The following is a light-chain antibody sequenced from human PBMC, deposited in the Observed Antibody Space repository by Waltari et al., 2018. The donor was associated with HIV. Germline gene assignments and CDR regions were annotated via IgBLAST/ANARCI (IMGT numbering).Light chain of an antibody. CDR3: CSYAGTYTYV. CDR2: EVS. V-gene: IGLV2-11*01. Sequence: QSALTQPRSVSGSPGQSVTIPCTGTSTDIGYFDYVSWYQQYPGKAPKVIIYEVSPRPSGVPDRFTASKSGITASLTISGLQDEDEADYYCCSYAGTYTYVFGTGTTVTVL. CDR1: STDIGYFDY. J-gene: IGLJ1*01.